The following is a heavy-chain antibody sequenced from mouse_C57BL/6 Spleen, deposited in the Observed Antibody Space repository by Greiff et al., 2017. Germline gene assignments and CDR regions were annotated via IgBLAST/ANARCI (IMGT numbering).Heavy chain of an antibody. Sequence: VQLKQSGAELVRPGASVKLSCTASGFNIKDYYMHWVKQRPEQGLEWIGRIDPADGDTEYAPKFQGKATMTADTSSHTAYLQLSSLTSEDTAVYYCTTDWAWFAYWGQGTLVTVSA. CDR2: IDPADGDT. V-gene: IGHV14-1*01. D-gene: IGHD4-1*01. CDR1: GFNIKDYY. J-gene: IGHJ3*01. CDR3: TTDWAWFAY.